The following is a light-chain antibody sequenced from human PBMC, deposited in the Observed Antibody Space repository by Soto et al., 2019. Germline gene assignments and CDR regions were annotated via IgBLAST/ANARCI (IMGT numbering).Light chain of an antibody. CDR3: IEALHTPHR. Sequence: DIVMTQSPLSLPVTPGEPASISCRSSQSLLHSDGYNYLDWYLQQPGQSPQLLIYWCSNRAPGVTVRFSGSGSGTDFTLKISRVEAADVGVYYCIEALHTPHRFGQGTRLEI. J-gene: IGKJ5*01. V-gene: IGKV2-28*01. CDR2: WCS. CDR1: QSLLHSDGYNY.